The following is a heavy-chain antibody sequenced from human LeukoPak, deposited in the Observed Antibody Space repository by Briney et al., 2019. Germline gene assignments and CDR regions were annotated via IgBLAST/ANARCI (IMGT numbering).Heavy chain of an antibody. V-gene: IGHV1-46*01. D-gene: IGHD3-9*01. CDR3: ARRHYDILTGYYLGWFDP. J-gene: IGHJ5*02. CDR2: INPSGGST. Sequence: ASVKVSCKASGYTFTSYYMHWVRQAPGQGLEWMGIINPSGGSTSYAQKFQGRVTMTRDTSTSTVYMELSSLRSEDTAVYYCARRHYDILTGYYLGWFDPWGQGTLVTVSS. CDR1: GYTFTSYY.